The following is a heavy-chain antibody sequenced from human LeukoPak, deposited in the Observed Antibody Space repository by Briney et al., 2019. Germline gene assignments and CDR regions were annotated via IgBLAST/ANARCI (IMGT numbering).Heavy chain of an antibody. CDR1: GFSLSTSGMR. D-gene: IGHD2-8*02. CDR2: IDWDDDK. V-gene: IGHV2-70*04. Sequence: SGPTLVNPTQTLTLTCTFSGFSLSTSGMRVSWIRQPPGKALEWLARIDWDDDKFYSTSLKTRLTISKDTSKNQVVLTMTNMDPVDTATYYCARNQILGKYAFDIWGQGTMVTVSS. J-gene: IGHJ3*02. CDR3: ARNQILGKYAFDI.